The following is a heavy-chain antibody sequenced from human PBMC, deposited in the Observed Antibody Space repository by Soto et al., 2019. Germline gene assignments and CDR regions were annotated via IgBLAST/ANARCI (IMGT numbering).Heavy chain of an antibody. D-gene: IGHD4-17*01. V-gene: IGHV3-30*18. J-gene: IGHJ6*02. CDR3: AKDLQAYGDYNYYYYGMDV. CDR1: GFTFTTFG. Sequence: QVQLVESGGGVVQPGGSLRLSCTASGFTFTTFGIHWVRQAPGKGLEWVALISYDGHNKYYSDSVKGRFTISRDNYKNTLSLHMNSLTAEDTAVYYCAKDLQAYGDYNYYYYGMDVWGQGTTVSVSS. CDR2: ISYDGHNK.